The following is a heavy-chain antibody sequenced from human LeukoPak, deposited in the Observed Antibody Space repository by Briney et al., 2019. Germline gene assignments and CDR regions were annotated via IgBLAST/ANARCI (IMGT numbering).Heavy chain of an antibody. CDR3: ARDLDVDTAMVPGYMDV. D-gene: IGHD5-18*01. CDR1: GYTFTSYG. V-gene: IGHV1-18*01. CDR2: ISGYNGNT. Sequence: GASVKVSFKASGYTFTSYGISWVRQAPGLGLEGMGWISGYNGNTKYAQKLQGRVTMTTDTSTSTAYMELRALRSDDTAVYFCARDLDVDTAMVPGYMDVWGKGTTVTVSS. J-gene: IGHJ6*03.